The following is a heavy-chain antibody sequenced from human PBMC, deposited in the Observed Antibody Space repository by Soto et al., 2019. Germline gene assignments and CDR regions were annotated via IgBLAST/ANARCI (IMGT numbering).Heavy chain of an antibody. D-gene: IGHD3-22*01. CDR2: IYSGGST. CDR1: GFTVSSNY. Sequence: HPGGSLRLSCAASGFTVSSNYMSWVRQAPGKGLEWVSVIYSGGSTYYADSVKGRFTISRDNSKNTLYLQMNSLRAEDTAVYYCARGGPGDSSGYYPRPFDIWGQGTMVTVSS. V-gene: IGHV3-53*01. CDR3: ARGGPGDSSGYYPRPFDI. J-gene: IGHJ3*02.